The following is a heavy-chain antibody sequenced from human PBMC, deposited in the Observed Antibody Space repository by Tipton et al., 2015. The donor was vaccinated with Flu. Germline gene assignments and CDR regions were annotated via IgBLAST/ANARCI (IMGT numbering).Heavy chain of an antibody. J-gene: IGHJ5*02. D-gene: IGHD3-10*01. CDR1: GGSISSYY. CDR2: IYYSGST. V-gene: IGHV4-59*01. CDR3: ARDRAPGTGWFDP. Sequence: TLSLTCTVSGGSISSYYWSWIRQPPGKGLEWIGYIYYSGSTNYNPSLKSRVTISVDTSKNQFSLKLSSVTAAATAVCYCARDRAPGTGWFDPWGLGALVPVSS.